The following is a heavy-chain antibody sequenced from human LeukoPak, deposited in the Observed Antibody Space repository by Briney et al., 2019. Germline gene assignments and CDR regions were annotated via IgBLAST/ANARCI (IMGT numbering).Heavy chain of an antibody. CDR3: ARAPAAAGTIDY. Sequence: KPSETLSLTCTVSGGSISSYYWSWIRQPPGKGLEWIGYIYYSGSTNYNPSLKSRVIISVDTSKNRFSLNLISVTAADTAVYYCARAPAAAGTIDYWGQGTLVTVSS. D-gene: IGHD6-13*01. CDR2: IYYSGST. J-gene: IGHJ4*02. V-gene: IGHV4-59*12. CDR1: GGSISSYY.